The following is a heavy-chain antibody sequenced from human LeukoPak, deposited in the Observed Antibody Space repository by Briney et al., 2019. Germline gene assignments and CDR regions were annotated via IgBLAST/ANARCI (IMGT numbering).Heavy chain of an antibody. CDR2: ISYDGSNK. J-gene: IGHJ4*02. CDR3: ARDRAMVRGLPYYFDY. D-gene: IGHD3-10*01. CDR1: GFTFSSYA. V-gene: IGHV3-30*04. Sequence: PGGSLRLSCAASGFTFSSYAMHWVRQAPGKGLEWVAVISYDGSNKYYADSVKGRFTISRDNSKNTLYLQMNSLRAEDTAVYYCARDRAMVRGLPYYFDYWGRGTLVTVSS.